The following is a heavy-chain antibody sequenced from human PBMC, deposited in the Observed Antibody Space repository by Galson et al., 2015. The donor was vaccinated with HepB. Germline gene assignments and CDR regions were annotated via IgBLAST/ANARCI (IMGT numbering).Heavy chain of an antibody. CDR1: GFTFSSYA. CDR2: ISYDGSNK. V-gene: IGHV3-30-3*01. CDR3: ARVNGEQWLVLSEDYFDY. J-gene: IGHJ4*02. D-gene: IGHD6-19*01. Sequence: SLRLSCAASGFTFSSYAMHWVRQAPGKGLEWVAVISYDGSNKYYADSVKGRFTISRDNSKNTLYLQMNSLRAEDTAVYYCARVNGEQWLVLSEDYFDYWGQGTLVTVSS.